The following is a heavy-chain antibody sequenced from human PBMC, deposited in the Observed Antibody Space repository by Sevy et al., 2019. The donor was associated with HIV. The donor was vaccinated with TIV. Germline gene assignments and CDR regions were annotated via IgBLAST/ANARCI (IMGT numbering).Heavy chain of an antibody. Sequence: GGSLRLSCAASGFTVSSNYMSWVRQAPGKGLEWVSVIYSGGSTYYADSVKGRFTISRDNSKNTLYLQMNSLRAEDTAVYYCARDSPYYYDSSGYSKYGAPDYYYYGMDVWGQGTTVTVSS. D-gene: IGHD3-22*01. CDR1: GFTVSSNY. V-gene: IGHV3-53*01. J-gene: IGHJ6*02. CDR2: IYSGGST. CDR3: ARDSPYYYDSSGYSKYGAPDYYYYGMDV.